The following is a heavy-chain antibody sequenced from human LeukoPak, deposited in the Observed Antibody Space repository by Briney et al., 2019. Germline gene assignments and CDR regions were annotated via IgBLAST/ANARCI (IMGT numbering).Heavy chain of an antibody. V-gene: IGHV3-21*01. CDR1: GFTFGLYS. D-gene: IGHD3-3*01. CDR2: IDSNSNFM. CDR3: AKRWSGYLGDY. J-gene: IGHJ4*02. Sequence: GGSLRLSCAASGFTFGLYSMTWVRQAPGKGLEWVSLIDSNSNFMNYADSVKGRFTISRDNSKNTLYLQMNSLRVEDTAVYYCAKRWSGYLGDYWGQGTLVTVSS.